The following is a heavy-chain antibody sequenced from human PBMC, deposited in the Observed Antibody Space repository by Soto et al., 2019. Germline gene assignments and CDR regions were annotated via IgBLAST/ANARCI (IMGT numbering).Heavy chain of an antibody. CDR3: AKSGYSSGWYRSFSDY. Sequence: QVQLVESGGGVVQPGRSLRLSCAASGFTFSSYGMHWVRQAPGKGLEWVAVISYDGSNKYYADSVKGRFTISRDNSKNTLYLQMNSLRAEDTAVYYCAKSGYSSGWYRSFSDYWGQGTLVTVSS. J-gene: IGHJ4*02. D-gene: IGHD6-19*01. CDR1: GFTFSSYG. CDR2: ISYDGSNK. V-gene: IGHV3-30*18.